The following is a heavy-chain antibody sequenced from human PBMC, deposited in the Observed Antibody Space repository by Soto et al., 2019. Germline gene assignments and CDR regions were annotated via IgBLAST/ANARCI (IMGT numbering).Heavy chain of an antibody. V-gene: IGHV1-2*02. J-gene: IGHJ6*02. CDR2: VHPNSGGT. Sequence: QVHLVQSGAEVKQPGASVKVSCKASGYTFSVYHMHWVRQAPGQGLEWMGWVHPNSGGTNYAQSFEGSVTMTRDTSTNTAYMELSRLTSDDTAVYYCAKELPRGMDVGGQGTTVTVSS. CDR3: AKELPRGMDV. CDR1: GYTFSVYH. D-gene: IGHD1-26*01.